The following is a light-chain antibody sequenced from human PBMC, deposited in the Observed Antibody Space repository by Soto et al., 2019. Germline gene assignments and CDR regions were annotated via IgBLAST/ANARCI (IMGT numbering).Light chain of an antibody. Sequence: QSVLTQPPSVSAAPGQKVTISCSGSSSNIGNNYVSWYQQLPGTAPKLLIYDNNKRPSGIPARFSGSKSGTSATLGITGLRTGDGADYYCGTWDSSLSAVVFGGGTKLTVL. CDR2: DNN. V-gene: IGLV1-51*01. CDR3: GTWDSSLSAVV. CDR1: SSNIGNNY. J-gene: IGLJ2*01.